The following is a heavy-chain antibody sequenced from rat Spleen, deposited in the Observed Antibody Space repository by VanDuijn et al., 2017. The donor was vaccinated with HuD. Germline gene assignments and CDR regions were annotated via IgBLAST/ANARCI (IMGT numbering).Heavy chain of an antibody. D-gene: IGHD1-11*01. CDR1: GFTFNNYG. Sequence: EVQLVESGGGLVQPGRSLKLSCAASGFTFNNYGMAWVRQAPTKGLEWVAIISYDGYITYYRDSVKGRFTISRDNAKTALYLQMNSLRSEDTATYYCTRGGNYDFDYWGQGVMVTVSS. CDR2: ISYDGYIT. V-gene: IGHV5-29*01. CDR3: TRGGNYDFDY. J-gene: IGHJ2*01.